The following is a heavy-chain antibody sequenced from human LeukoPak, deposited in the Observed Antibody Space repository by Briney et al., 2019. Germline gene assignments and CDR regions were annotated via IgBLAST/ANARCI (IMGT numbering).Heavy chain of an antibody. V-gene: IGHV3-30*18. CDR1: GFTFSAYG. J-gene: IGHJ3*01. CDR3: AKDLTTLFLASDV. CDR2: ISNDGDEK. Sequence: GKSLRLSCAASGFTFSAYGMQWVRQAPGKGLEWVAVISNDGDEKYYADSVKGRFTISRDSSKNTLYLQMNSLRPEDTAVYFCAKDLTTLFLASDVWGLGTMVTVSS. D-gene: IGHD4-11*01.